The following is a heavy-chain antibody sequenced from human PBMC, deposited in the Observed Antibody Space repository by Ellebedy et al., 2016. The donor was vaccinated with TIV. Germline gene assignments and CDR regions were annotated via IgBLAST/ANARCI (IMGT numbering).Heavy chain of an antibody. CDR3: ARDPGGGGDFGDNWFDP. V-gene: IGHV3-66*01. J-gene: IGHJ5*02. CDR2: LYPDAKT. Sequence: PGGSLRLSCEASGIIVSDYFMNWVRQAPGKGLEWVSVLYPDAKTNYTDSVNVRFIVSRDSSKHTLYLQMNSLTAEDTAVYYCARDPGGGGDFGDNWFDPWGQGTLVTVSS. CDR1: GIIVSDYF. D-gene: IGHD2-21*01.